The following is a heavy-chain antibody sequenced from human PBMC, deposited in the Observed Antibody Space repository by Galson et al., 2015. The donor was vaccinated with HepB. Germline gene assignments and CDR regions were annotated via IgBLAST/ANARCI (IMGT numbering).Heavy chain of an antibody. CDR3: ARDPVIVAVPGVDYYYYGMDV. CDR2: IYSGGST. D-gene: IGHD3-22*01. J-gene: IGHJ6*02. Sequence: SLRLSCAASGFTVSSNYMSWVRQAPGKGLEWVSVIYSGGSTYYADSVKGRFTISRDNSKNTLYLQMNSLRAEDTAVYYCARDPVIVAVPGVDYYYYGMDVWGQGTTVTVSS. V-gene: IGHV3-53*01. CDR1: GFTVSSNY.